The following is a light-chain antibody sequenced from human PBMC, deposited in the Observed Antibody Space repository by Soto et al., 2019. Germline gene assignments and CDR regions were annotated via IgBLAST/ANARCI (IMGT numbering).Light chain of an antibody. CDR3: NSNTSSSTDV. CDR1: SSDVGSYNY. Sequence: QSVLTQPASVSGSPGQSITISCTGASSDVGSYNYVSWYQQHPGKAPKLMSCEVSNRPSGVSHRFSGSKSGNTASLTIPGLQAEDEADYYCNSNTSSSTDVLGPGTKVTVL. V-gene: IGLV2-14*01. CDR2: EVS. J-gene: IGLJ1*01.